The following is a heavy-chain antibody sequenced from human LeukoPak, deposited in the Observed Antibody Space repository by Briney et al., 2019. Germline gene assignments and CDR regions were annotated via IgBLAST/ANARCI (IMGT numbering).Heavy chain of an antibody. D-gene: IGHD4-23*01. Sequence: GASVKVSCKASGYTFTNYGISWVRQAPGQGLEWMGWISAFTGNRDYAQKVQDRVSMTTDTSTSTAYMELRSLRSDDTAVYFCARDDYGGHSFLDYWGQGTLVTVSS. V-gene: IGHV1-18*01. CDR3: ARDDYGGHSFLDY. CDR2: ISAFTGNR. CDR1: GYTFTNYG. J-gene: IGHJ4*02.